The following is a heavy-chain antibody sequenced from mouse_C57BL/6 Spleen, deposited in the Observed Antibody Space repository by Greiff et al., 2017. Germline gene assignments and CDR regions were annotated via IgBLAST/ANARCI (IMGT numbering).Heavy chain of an antibody. V-gene: IGHV1-66*01. J-gene: IGHJ2*01. D-gene: IGHD2-1*01. CDR1: GYSFTSYY. Sequence: VQRVESGPELVKPGASVKISCKASGYSFTSYYIHWVKQRPGQGLEWIGWIYPGSGNTKYNEKFKGKATLTADTSSSTAYMQLSSLTSEDSAVYYCARLDYGNFDYWGQGTTLTVSS. CDR3: ARLDYGNFDY. CDR2: IYPGSGNT.